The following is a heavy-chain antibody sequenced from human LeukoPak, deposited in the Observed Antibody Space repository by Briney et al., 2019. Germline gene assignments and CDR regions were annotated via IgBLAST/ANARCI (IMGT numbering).Heavy chain of an antibody. V-gene: IGHV4-39*01. CDR1: GGSISSSSYY. J-gene: IGHJ4*02. CDR2: IYYSGST. CDR3: ARRLHFDRCFDY. Sequence: PSETLSLTCTVSGGSISSSSYYWGWIRQPPGKGLEWIGSIYYSGSTYYNPSLKSRVTISVDTSKNQFSLKLSSVTAADTAVYYCARRLHFDRCFDYWGQGTLVTVSS. D-gene: IGHD3-9*01.